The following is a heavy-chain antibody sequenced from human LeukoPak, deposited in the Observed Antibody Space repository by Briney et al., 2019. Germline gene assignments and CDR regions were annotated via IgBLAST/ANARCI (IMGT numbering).Heavy chain of an antibody. D-gene: IGHD2-2*01. V-gene: IGHV3-7*01. CDR1: GFIFSSYW. J-gene: IGHJ4*02. Sequence: GGSLRLSCAASGFIFSSYWMGWVRQAPGKGLEWVANINQDGSEKHYVDSVKGRFTISRDNAKNSLYLQMNSLRAEDTAVYYCARALSSTSNYWGQGTLVTVSS. CDR3: ARALSSTSNY. CDR2: INQDGSEK.